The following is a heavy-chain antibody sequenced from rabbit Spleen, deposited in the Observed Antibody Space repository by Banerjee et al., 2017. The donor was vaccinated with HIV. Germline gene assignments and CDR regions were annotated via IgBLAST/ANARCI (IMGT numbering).Heavy chain of an antibody. CDR3: ARGSATMTMVITGYYLSL. J-gene: IGHJ4*01. V-gene: IGHV1S40*01. D-gene: IGHD2-1*01. Sequence: QSLEESGGGLVQPEGSLTLTCTASGFSFSSSYYMCWVRQSPGEGLEWIACIYTGGSGSTAYATWPKGRFTVSRTSSTTVTLQLTSLTAADTATYFCARGSATMTMVITGYYLSLWGPGTLVTVS. CDR1: GFSFSSSYY. CDR2: IYTGGSGST.